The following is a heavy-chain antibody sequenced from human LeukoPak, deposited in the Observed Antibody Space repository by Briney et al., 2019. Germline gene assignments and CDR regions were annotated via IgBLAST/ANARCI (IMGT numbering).Heavy chain of an antibody. Sequence: GGSLRLSCSASRFTFSNYPMHWVRQAPGKGLEWVALLSYDGSNEYYANSVKGRFTISRDNSKNTLYLQMNSLRAEDTAVYYCARGRGSYSADYWGQGTLVTVSS. CDR1: RFTFSNYP. CDR3: ARGRGSYSADY. CDR2: LSYDGSNE. D-gene: IGHD1-26*01. V-gene: IGHV3-30-3*01. J-gene: IGHJ4*02.